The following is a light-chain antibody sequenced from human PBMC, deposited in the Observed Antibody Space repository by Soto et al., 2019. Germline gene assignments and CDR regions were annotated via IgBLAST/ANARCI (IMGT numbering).Light chain of an antibody. CDR1: QSISSW. CDR2: KAS. V-gene: IGKV1-5*03. Sequence: DIQMTQSPSTLSSSVVERVTITCRASQSISSWVAWYQQKPGKGPKLLIYKASHLESGVPSRFSGSGSGTHFTFTISNLQPEDIATYYCQQYDNLPPTWTFGQGTKVDIK. J-gene: IGKJ1*01. CDR3: QQYDNLPPTWT.